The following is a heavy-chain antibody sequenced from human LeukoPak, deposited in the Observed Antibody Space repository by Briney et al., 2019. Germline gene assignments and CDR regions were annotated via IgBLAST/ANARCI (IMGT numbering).Heavy chain of an antibody. CDR3: AKVHCSSADCFTGCFDC. V-gene: IGHV3-9*01. J-gene: IGHJ4*02. D-gene: IGHD2-2*02. Sequence: PGGSLRLSCAASGFTFDDYAVHWVRQVPGKGREWVSGFNWNTGNIDYADSVKGRFTISRDNAKNSLYLQMNSLRTQDTAFYYCAKVHCSSADCFTGCFDCWGQGTLVIVSS. CDR2: FNWNTGNI. CDR1: GFTFDDYA.